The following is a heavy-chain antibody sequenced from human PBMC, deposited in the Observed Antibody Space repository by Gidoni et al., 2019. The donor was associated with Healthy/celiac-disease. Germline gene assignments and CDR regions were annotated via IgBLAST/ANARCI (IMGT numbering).Heavy chain of an antibody. D-gene: IGHD6-13*01. J-gene: IGHJ4*02. Sequence: EVQLVESGGGLVQPGGSLRPSCAASGFTFSSYSMNWVRQAPGKGLEWVSYIGSSSSTIYYADSVKGRFTISRDNAKNSLYLQMNSLRDEDTAVYYCARTYSSSWYDHFDYWGQGTLVTVSS. V-gene: IGHV3-48*02. CDR2: IGSSSSTI. CDR1: GFTFSSYS. CDR3: ARTYSSSWYDHFDY.